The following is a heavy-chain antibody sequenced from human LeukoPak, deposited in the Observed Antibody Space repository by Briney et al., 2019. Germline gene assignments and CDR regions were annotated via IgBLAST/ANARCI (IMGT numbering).Heavy chain of an antibody. J-gene: IGHJ5*02. CDR2: ISWNSGSI. V-gene: IGHV3-9*01. Sequence: GGSLRLSCAASGFTFDDYAMHWVRPAPGKGLEWVSGISWNSGSIGYADSVKGRFTISRDNAKNSLYLQMNSLRAEDTALYYCAKDMLPYSSSWYVSWFDPWGQGTLVTVSS. CDR3: AKDMLPYSSSWYVSWFDP. D-gene: IGHD6-13*01. CDR1: GFTFDDYA.